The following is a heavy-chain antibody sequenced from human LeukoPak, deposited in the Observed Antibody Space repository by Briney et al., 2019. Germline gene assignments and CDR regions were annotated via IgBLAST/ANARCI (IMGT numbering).Heavy chain of an antibody. Sequence: SETLSLTCAVYGGSFSGYYWSWIRQPPGKGLEWIGEINHSGSTNYNPSLKSRVTISVDTSKNQFSLKLSSVTAADTAVYYCARDRRPPFNYYGSGSYYPNWGQGTLVTVSS. CDR2: INHSGST. CDR3: ARDRRPPFNYYGSGSYYPN. D-gene: IGHD3-10*01. J-gene: IGHJ4*02. V-gene: IGHV4-34*01. CDR1: GGSFSGYY.